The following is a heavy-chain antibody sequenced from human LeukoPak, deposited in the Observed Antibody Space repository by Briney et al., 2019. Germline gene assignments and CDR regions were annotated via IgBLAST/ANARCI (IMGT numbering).Heavy chain of an antibody. J-gene: IGHJ5*02. D-gene: IGHD4-17*01. CDR2: ISSSSSYL. Sequence: GGSLRLSCAASGFTLNTYNMNWVRQAPGKGLEWVSSISSSSSYLFFADSVKGRFTISRDNAKNSLYLQMNSLRAEDTAVYYCARDKDYGDGVWFDPWGQGTLVTVSS. V-gene: IGHV3-21*01. CDR1: GFTLNTYN. CDR3: ARDKDYGDGVWFDP.